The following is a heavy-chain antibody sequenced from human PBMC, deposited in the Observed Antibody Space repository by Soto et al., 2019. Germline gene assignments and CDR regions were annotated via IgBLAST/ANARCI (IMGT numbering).Heavy chain of an antibody. J-gene: IGHJ3*02. Sequence: QVQLVQSGVEVKKPGASVKVSCKASGYTFTSYYMHWVRQATGQGLEWMGIINPSGGSTSYAQKFQGRVTMTRDTSTSTVYMELSILRSEDTAVYYCARARGYDSSGYYFGAAAFDIWGQGTMVTVSS. V-gene: IGHV1-46*01. CDR1: GYTFTSYY. CDR3: ARARGYDSSGYYFGAAAFDI. CDR2: INPSGGST. D-gene: IGHD3-22*01.